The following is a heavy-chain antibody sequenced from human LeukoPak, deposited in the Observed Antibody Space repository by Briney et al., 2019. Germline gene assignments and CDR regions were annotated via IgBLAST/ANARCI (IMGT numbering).Heavy chain of an antibody. CDR3: ASDSSSWSLTFDY. D-gene: IGHD6-13*01. CDR2: ISSSGSTI. CDR1: GFTFSSYE. V-gene: IGHV3-48*03. J-gene: IGHJ4*02. Sequence: GGSLRLSCAASGFTFSSYEMNWVRQAPGKGLEWVSYISSSGSTIYYADSVKGRFTISRDNAKNSLYLQMNSLRAEDTAVYYCASDSSSWSLTFDYWGQGTLVTVSS.